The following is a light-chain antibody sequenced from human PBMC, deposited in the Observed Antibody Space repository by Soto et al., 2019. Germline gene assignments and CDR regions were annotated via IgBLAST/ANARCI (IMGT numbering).Light chain of an antibody. J-gene: IGKJ4*01. Sequence: DIPMTPSPSSLSASVGDRVTITCRASQSISSYLNWYQQKPGKAPKLLSYAASSLQSGVPSRFIGSGSWTDFTPDISSLQSEDFASYSCQQSYSTPHTFGGGTKVEIK. CDR1: QSISSY. V-gene: IGKV1-39*01. CDR3: QQSYSTPHT. CDR2: AAS.